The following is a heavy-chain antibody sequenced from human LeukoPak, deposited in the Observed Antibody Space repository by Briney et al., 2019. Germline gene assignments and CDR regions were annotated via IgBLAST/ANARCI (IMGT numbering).Heavy chain of an antibody. J-gene: IGHJ6*03. CDR3: ARATSPYYYYYYMDV. CDR1: GGTFSSYA. CDR2: IIPILGIA. D-gene: IGHD1-26*01. Sequence: SMKVSCKASGGTFSSYAISWVRQAPGQGLEWMGRIIPILGIANYAQKFQGRVTITADKSTSTAYMELSSLRSEDTAVYYCARATSPYYYYYYMDVWGKGTTVNVSS. V-gene: IGHV1-69*04.